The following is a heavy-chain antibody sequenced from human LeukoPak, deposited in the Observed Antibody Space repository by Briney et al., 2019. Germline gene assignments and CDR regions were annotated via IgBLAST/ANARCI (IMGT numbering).Heavy chain of an antibody. Sequence: ASVKISCEVSGYTFTDYYMHWVRQAPGQGLEWMGIINPSGGSTNYAQKFQGRVTMTRDTSTSTVYMELSSLKSEDTAVYYWAVEMATMPDYWGQGTLVTVSS. CDR2: INPSGGST. V-gene: IGHV1-46*01. CDR3: AVEMATMPDY. J-gene: IGHJ4*02. CDR1: GYTFTDYY. D-gene: IGHD5-24*01.